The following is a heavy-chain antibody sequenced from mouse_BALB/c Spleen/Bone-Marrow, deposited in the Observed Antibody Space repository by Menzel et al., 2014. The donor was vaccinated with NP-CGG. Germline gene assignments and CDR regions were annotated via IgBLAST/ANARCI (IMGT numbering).Heavy chain of an antibody. CDR3: ANYDYDQAWFAY. Sequence: VKVVESGPGLVQPSQSLSITCTVSGFSLTSYGLHWVRQSPGKGLEWLGVIWRGGSTDYNAAFMSRLSITKDNSKSQVFFKMNSLQADDTAIYYCANYDYDQAWFAYWGQGTLVTVSA. CDR1: GFSLTSYG. J-gene: IGHJ3*01. V-gene: IGHV2-5*01. CDR2: IWRGGST. D-gene: IGHD2-4*01.